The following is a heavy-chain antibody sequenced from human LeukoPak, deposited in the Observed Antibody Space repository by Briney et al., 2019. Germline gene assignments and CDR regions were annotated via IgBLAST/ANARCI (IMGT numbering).Heavy chain of an antibody. CDR2: IYTSGST. CDR3: AKDIVLMVYAAYNWFDP. V-gene: IGHV4-61*02. J-gene: IGHJ5*02. Sequence: SKTLSLTCTVSGGSISSGSYYWSWIRQPAGKGLEWIGRIYTSGSTNYNPSLKSRVTISVDTSKNQFSLKLSSVTAADTAVYYCAKDIVLMVYAAYNWFDPWGQGTLVTVSS. D-gene: IGHD2-8*01. CDR1: GGSISSGSYY.